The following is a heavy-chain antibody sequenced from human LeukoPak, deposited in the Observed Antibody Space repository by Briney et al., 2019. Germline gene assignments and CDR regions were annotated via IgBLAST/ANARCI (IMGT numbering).Heavy chain of an antibody. CDR2: IYYSGST. V-gene: IGHV4-30-4*01. J-gene: IGHJ6*02. CDR3: ARGEDTLPYGMDV. Sequence: SQTLSLTCTVSGGSISSGDYYWSWIRQPPGKGLEWIGYIYYSGSTYYNPSLKSRVTISVDTSKNQFSLKLSSVTAADTAVYYCARGEDTLPYGMDVWGQGTTVTVSS. D-gene: IGHD2-15*01. CDR1: GGSISSGDYY.